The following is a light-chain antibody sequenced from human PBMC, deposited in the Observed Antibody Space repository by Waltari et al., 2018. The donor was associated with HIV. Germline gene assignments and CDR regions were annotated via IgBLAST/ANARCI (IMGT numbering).Light chain of an antibody. J-gene: IGLJ2*01. CDR2: GTS. CDR3: QSYDSSLSGSV. CDR1: SSNIGAGYD. Sequence: QSVLTQPPSVSGAPGQRVTISCTGSSSNIGAGYDVHWYQQLPGTAPKRLIYGTSKRPSGVPDRFSGSKSGTSASLAITGLQAEDEADYYCQSYDSSLSGSVFGGGTKLTV. V-gene: IGLV1-40*01.